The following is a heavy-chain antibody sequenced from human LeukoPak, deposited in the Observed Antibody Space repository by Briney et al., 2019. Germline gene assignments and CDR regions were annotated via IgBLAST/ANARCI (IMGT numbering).Heavy chain of an antibody. J-gene: IGHJ4*02. D-gene: IGHD3-22*01. CDR3: ASGDSCGYSTFDY. V-gene: IGHV3-21*01. Sequence: GGSLRLSCAASGFTFSSYSMNWVRQAPGKGLEWVSSISSSSSHIYYADSVKGRFTISRDNAKNSLYLQMNSLRAEDTAVYYCASGDSCGYSTFDYWGQGTLVTVSS. CDR2: ISSSSSHI. CDR1: GFTFSSYS.